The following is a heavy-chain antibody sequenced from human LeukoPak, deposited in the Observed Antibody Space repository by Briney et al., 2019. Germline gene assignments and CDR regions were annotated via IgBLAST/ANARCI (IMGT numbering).Heavy chain of an antibody. D-gene: IGHD6-13*01. CDR2: IHYSGST. CDR3: ANLGYSSSWYSIP. Sequence: KTSETLSLTCNVSGDSVSSYYWNWIRQPPGKGLEWIAYIHYSGSTNYNPSLRSRVTISVDRSKNQFSLKLSSVTAADTAVYYCANLGYSSSWYSIPWGQGTLVTVSS. V-gene: IGHV4-59*02. J-gene: IGHJ5*02. CDR1: GDSVSSYY.